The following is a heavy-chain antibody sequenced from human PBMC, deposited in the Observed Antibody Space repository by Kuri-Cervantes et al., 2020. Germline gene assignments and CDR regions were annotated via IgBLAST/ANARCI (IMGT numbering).Heavy chain of an antibody. CDR3: ASRDLGWAIDY. CDR1: GGSITSGSYY. D-gene: IGHD6-19*01. J-gene: IGHJ4*02. Sequence: SETLSLTCSVSGGSITSGSYYWGWIRQPPGKGLEWIGNIYYSGSTYYNPSLKSRVTISVDTSKNQFSLKLSSVTAADTAVYYCASRDLGWAIDYWGQGTLVTVSS. V-gene: IGHV4-39*07. CDR2: IYYSGST.